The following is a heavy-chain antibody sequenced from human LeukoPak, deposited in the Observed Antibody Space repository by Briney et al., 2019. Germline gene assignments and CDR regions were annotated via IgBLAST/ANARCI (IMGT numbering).Heavy chain of an antibody. Sequence: PGGSLRLSCAASGFTFSSYEMNWVRQAPGKGLEWVSYISSSGSTIYYADSVKGRFTISRDNAKNSLYLQMNSLRAEDTAVYYCAKDGRARLLWFGELLLGGSDVWGKGTTVTISS. J-gene: IGHJ6*04. CDR1: GFTFSSYE. CDR3: AKDGRARLLWFGELLLGGSDV. D-gene: IGHD3-10*01. V-gene: IGHV3-48*03. CDR2: ISSSGSTI.